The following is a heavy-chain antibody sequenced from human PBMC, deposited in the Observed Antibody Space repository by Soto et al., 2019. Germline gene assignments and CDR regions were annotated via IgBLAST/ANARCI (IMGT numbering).Heavy chain of an antibody. Sequence: SETLSLTCAVYGGSFSGYYWSWIRQPPGKGLEWIGKINHSGSTNYNPSLKSRVTISVDTSKNQFSLKVSSVTAADTAVYYCARGNTPLDYWGQGTLVTVSS. CDR2: INHSGST. D-gene: IGHD2-15*01. V-gene: IGHV4-34*01. CDR3: ARGNTPLDY. CDR1: GGSFSGYY. J-gene: IGHJ4*02.